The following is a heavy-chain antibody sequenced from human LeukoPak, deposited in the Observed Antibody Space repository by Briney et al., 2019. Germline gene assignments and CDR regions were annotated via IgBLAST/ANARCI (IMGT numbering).Heavy chain of an antibody. J-gene: IGHJ6*02. CDR3: ARAQYNWNPPERAHYGMDV. V-gene: IGHV3-30-3*01. CDR2: ISYDGSNK. CDR1: GFTFSSYA. Sequence: GGSLRLSCAASGFTFSSYAMHWVRQAPGKGLEWVAVISYDGSNKYYADSVKGRFTISRDNSKNTLYLQMNSLRAEDTAVYYCARAQYNWNPPERAHYGMDVWGQGTTVTVSS. D-gene: IGHD1-20*01.